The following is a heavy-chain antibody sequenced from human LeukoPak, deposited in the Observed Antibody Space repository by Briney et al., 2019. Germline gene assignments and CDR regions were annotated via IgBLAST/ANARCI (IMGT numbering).Heavy chain of an antibody. CDR1: GYTFTSYY. CDR3: ARVRPDTIAAAGTGYYYYYYMDV. V-gene: IGHV1-69*13. D-gene: IGHD6-13*01. Sequence: GASVKVSCKASGYTFTSYYMHWVRQAPGQGLEWMGGIIPIFGTANYAQKFQGRVTITADESTSTAYMELSSLRSEDTAVYYCARVRPDTIAAAGTGYYYYYYMDVWGKGTTVTISS. CDR2: IIPIFGTA. J-gene: IGHJ6*03.